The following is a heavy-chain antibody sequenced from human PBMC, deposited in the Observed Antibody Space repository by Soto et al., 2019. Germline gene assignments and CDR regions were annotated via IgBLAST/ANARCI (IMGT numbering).Heavy chain of an antibody. V-gene: IGHV3-64D*06. J-gene: IGHJ4*02. CDR3: VKGTAHGAGYFYDL. CDR1: GFPFSGYG. CDR2: ISGDGRER. D-gene: IGHD5-12*01. Sequence: GGSLRLSCSASGFPFSGYGVQWIRQVPGKRPEYVAGISGDGRERYLAVSVRGRFTISRDNPKNSLYLQMTSLRVDDTAVYYCVKGTAHGAGYFYDLWGQGTLVTVSS.